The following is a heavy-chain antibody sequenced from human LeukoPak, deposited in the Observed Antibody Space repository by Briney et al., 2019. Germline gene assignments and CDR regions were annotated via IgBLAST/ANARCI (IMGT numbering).Heavy chain of an antibody. CDR3: MRDLGYYDSSGYPTHFDY. D-gene: IGHD3-22*01. J-gene: IGHJ4*02. V-gene: IGHV1-46*01. CDR1: GYTFTSYF. Sequence: ASVKVSCKASGYTFTSYFIHWVRQAPGQGLEWMGIINPGSGSTSYTQKFRDRVTMTRDKSTSTVNMELSSLRSEDTAVYYCMRDLGYYDSSGYPTHFDYWGQGTLVTVSS. CDR2: INPGSGST.